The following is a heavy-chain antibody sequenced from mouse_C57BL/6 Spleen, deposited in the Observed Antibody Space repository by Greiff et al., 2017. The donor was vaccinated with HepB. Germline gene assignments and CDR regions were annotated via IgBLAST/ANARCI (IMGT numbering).Heavy chain of an antibody. Sequence: EVKLVESGGDLVKPGGSLELSCAASGFTFSSYGMSWVRQTPDKRLEWVATISSGGSYTYYPDSVKGRFTISRDNAKNTLYLQMSSLKSEDTAMYYCARQGDYDAFAYWGQGTLVTVSA. J-gene: IGHJ3*01. CDR3: ARQGDYDAFAY. CDR2: ISSGGSYT. CDR1: GFTFSSYG. D-gene: IGHD2-4*01. V-gene: IGHV5-6*01.